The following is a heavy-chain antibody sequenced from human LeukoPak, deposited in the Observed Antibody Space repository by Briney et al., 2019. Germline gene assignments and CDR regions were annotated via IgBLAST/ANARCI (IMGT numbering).Heavy chain of an antibody. J-gene: IGHJ4*02. CDR2: ISYDGSNK. Sequence: GGSLRLSCAASGFTFSSYGMHWVRQAPGKGLEWVTFISYDGSNKYYADSVKGRFTISRDNAKHSMDLQMNSPRVEATALYYCARLRGRSTWYGGGLDCWGQGTLVTVSS. CDR3: ARLRGRSTWYGGGLDC. CDR1: GFTFSSYG. D-gene: IGHD3-16*01. V-gene: IGHV3-30*03.